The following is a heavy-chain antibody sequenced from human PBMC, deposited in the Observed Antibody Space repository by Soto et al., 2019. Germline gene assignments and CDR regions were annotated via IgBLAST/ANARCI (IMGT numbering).Heavy chain of an antibody. D-gene: IGHD3-22*01. CDR2: ISAYNGNT. Sequence: ASVKVSCKASGYTFTSYGISWVLQAPGQGLEWMGWISAYNGNTNYAQKLQGRVTMTTDTSTSTAYMELRSLRSDDTAVYYCARGNPYYYDSSGSRYPFDIWGQGTMVTVSS. V-gene: IGHV1-18*01. CDR1: GYTFTSYG. CDR3: ARGNPYYYDSSGSRYPFDI. J-gene: IGHJ3*02.